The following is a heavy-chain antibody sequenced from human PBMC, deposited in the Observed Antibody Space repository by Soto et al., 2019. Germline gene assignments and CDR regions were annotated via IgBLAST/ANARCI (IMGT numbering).Heavy chain of an antibody. CDR3: ARVVVGSRLILDY. V-gene: IGHV1-69*01. CDR2: ISPIFGTP. J-gene: IGHJ4*02. CDR1: GGTFSSYT. D-gene: IGHD1-26*01. Sequence: QVQLVQSGAEVKKPGSSVTVSCKASGGTFSSYTISWVRQAPGQGIEWMAGISPIFGTPIYAQKFQERVTIPADDSTMTAYMEMNRLTSEDTAVYYCARVVVGSRLILDYWVQGTLVTISS.